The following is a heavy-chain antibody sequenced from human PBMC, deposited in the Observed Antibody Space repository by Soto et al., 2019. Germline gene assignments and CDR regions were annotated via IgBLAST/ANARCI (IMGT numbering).Heavy chain of an antibody. CDR1: GYSINSGYY. CDR2: VFHSGTT. V-gene: IGHV4-38-2*02. D-gene: IGHD3-3*01. CDR3: VRDGGDLQDFWSGPDQ. Sequence: SETLSLTCAVSGYSINSGYYWGWIRQPPGKGLEWIGSVFHSGTTYSNPSLKTRLTISVDTSKNEISLDLNAVTAADTAVYYCVRDGGDLQDFWSGPDQWGQGGPVTVAS. J-gene: IGHJ5*02.